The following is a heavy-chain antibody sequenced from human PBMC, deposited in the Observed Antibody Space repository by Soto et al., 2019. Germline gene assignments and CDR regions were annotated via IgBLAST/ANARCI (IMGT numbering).Heavy chain of an antibody. CDR1: GGSVSSGSYY. CDR3: ARHLYVAPLGPRFDP. Sequence: PSETLSLSYTVSGGSVSSGSYYWSWIRQPPGKGLGGIGDIYDSGSTNYNPSLKGRVTISVDTSKNQFSLRLSSVTAADTAVYYCARHLYVAPLGPRFDPWGQGTLVTVSS. CDR2: IYDSGST. V-gene: IGHV4-61*01. D-gene: IGHD3-10*02. J-gene: IGHJ5*02.